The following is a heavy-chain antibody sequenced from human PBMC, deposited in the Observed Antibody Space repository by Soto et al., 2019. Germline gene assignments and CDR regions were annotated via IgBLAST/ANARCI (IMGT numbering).Heavy chain of an antibody. V-gene: IGHV4-4*07. CDR1: VGSSSSYY. Sequence: SETLSLTCSVSVGSSSSYYWSWIRQPAGKGLEWIGRIYTSGSTNYNPSLKSRVTMSVDTSKNQFSLKLSSVTAADTAVYYCARSYCSSTSCYPDYYYGMDVWGQGTTVTVSS. CDR2: IYTSGST. J-gene: IGHJ6*02. D-gene: IGHD2-2*01. CDR3: ARSYCSSTSCYPDYYYGMDV.